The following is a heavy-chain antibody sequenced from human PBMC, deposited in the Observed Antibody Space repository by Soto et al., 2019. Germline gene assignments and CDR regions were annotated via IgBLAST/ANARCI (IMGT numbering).Heavy chain of an antibody. V-gene: IGHV3-21*01. CDR3: ARESTIFGVVYFDY. Sequence: PGGSLRLSCAASGFTFSSYSMNWVRQAPGKGLEWVSSISSSSSYIYYADSVKGRFTISRDNAKNSLYLQMNSLRAEDTAVYYCARESTIFGVVYFDYWGQGTLVTVSS. J-gene: IGHJ4*01. CDR2: ISSSSSYI. D-gene: IGHD3-3*01. CDR1: GFTFSSYS.